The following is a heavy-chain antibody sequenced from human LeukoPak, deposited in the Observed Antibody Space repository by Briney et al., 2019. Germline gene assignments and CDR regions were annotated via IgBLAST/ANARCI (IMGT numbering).Heavy chain of an antibody. CDR3: ARLSVVTGQIDY. J-gene: IGHJ4*02. V-gene: IGHV2-5*02. Sequence: SGPTLVKPTQTLTLTCTFSGFSLSTSGVGVGWIRQPPGKALEWLAVMYWDDDKRYSPSLKSRLTISKDTSKSQVVLTMTNMDPVDTATYYCARLSVVTGQIDYWGQGTLVTVSS. CDR2: MYWDDDK. D-gene: IGHD4-23*01. CDR1: GFSLSTSGVG.